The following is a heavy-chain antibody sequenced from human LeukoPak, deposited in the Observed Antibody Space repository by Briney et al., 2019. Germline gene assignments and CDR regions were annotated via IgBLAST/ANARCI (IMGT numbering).Heavy chain of an antibody. CDR1: GYTFTSYG. V-gene: IGHV1-18*01. J-gene: IGHJ4*02. CDR3: AKDQSSGWPHYFDY. D-gene: IGHD6-19*01. CDR2: ISAYNGNT. Sequence: ASVKVSCKASGYTFTSYGISWVRQAPGQGLEWMGWISAYNGNTNYAQKLQGRVTMTTDTSTSTAYMELRSLRSDDTAVYYCAKDQSSGWPHYFDYWGQGTLVTVSS.